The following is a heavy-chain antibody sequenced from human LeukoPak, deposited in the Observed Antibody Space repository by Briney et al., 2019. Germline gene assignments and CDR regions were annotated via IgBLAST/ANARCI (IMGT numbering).Heavy chain of an antibody. J-gene: IGHJ4*02. CDR1: GFTCTSCS. CDR2: ISSSSSTI. D-gene: IGHD5-12*01. CDR3: ARDQGGYAKDH. Sequence: GGSLRLSCATPGFTCTSCSMNWISPAPGEGLDGCSYISSSSSTIYYADSVKGRFTISRDNAKSSLYLQMNSLRDEDTAVYYCARDQGGYAKDHWGQGTLVTVSS. V-gene: IGHV3-48*02.